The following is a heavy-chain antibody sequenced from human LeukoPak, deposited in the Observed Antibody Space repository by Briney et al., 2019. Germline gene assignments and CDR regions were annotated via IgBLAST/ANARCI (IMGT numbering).Heavy chain of an antibody. D-gene: IGHD6-13*01. J-gene: IGHJ5*02. V-gene: IGHV3-74*01. Sequence: GGSLRLSCAASGFTLSASWMHWVRQAPGKGLVWVSRIDTDGSRTSYADSVKGRFIISRDNAKNSLYLQMNSLRAEDTAVYYCARDLRGSSWYAGRGNWFDPWGQGTLVTVSS. CDR2: IDTDGSRT. CDR3: ARDLRGSSWYAGRGNWFDP. CDR1: GFTLSASW.